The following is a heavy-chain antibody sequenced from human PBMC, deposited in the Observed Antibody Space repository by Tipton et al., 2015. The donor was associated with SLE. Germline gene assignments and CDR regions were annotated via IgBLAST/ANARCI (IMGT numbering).Heavy chain of an antibody. CDR1: GGSFSGYY. V-gene: IGHV4-34*01. Sequence: LRLPCAVYGGSFSGYYWSWIRQPPGKGLEWIGEINHSGSTNYNPSLKSRVTISVDTSKNQFSLKLSSVTAADTAVYYCARGGGPHAFDIWGQGTMVTVSS. CDR2: INHSGST. CDR3: ARGGGPHAFDI. J-gene: IGHJ3*02. D-gene: IGHD3-10*01.